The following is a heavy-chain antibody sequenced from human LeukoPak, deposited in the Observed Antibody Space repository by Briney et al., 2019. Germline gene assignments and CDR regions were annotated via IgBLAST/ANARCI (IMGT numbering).Heavy chain of an antibody. CDR2: IYHSWST. J-gene: IGHJ5*02. D-gene: IGHD5-18*01. CDR3: ARLAMVKYNWFDP. CDR1: GYSISSGYY. V-gene: IGHV4-38-2*02. Sequence: PSETLSLTCTVSGYSISSGYYWGWIRQPPGKGLEWIGRIYHSWSTYYNPSLKSRVTISVDTSKNQFSLKLSSVTAADTAVYYCARLAMVKYNWFDPWGQGTLVTVSS.